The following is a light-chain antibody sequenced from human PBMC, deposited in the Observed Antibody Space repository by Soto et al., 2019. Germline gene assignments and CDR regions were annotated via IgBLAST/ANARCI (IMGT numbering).Light chain of an antibody. V-gene: IGKV3-20*01. CDR1: QSVTSNF. CDR2: GVS. Sequence: EIVLTQSPGTLSLSPGDRATLSCRASQSVTSNFLVWYQQKPGRAPRLLMYGVSIRAPGIPDRFTGSGSGTDFTLTINRLEPEDFAVYYFQQYGNSAITCGQGTRLEIK. J-gene: IGKJ5*01. CDR3: QQYGNSAIT.